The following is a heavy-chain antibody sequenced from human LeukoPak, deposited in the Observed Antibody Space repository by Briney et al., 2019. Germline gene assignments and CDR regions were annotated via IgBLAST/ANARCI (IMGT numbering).Heavy chain of an antibody. V-gene: IGHV1-2*02. CDR2: INPNSGGI. CDR3: ARDPTSIRGVPPRPNWFDP. D-gene: IGHD3-10*01. Sequence: ASVKVSCKASGYTFTGYYMHWVRQAPGQGLEWMGWINPNSGGINNAQKFQGRVTMTRDTSISTAYMELSRLRSDDTAVYYCARDPTSIRGVPPRPNWFDPWGQGTLVTVSS. CDR1: GYTFTGYY. J-gene: IGHJ5*02.